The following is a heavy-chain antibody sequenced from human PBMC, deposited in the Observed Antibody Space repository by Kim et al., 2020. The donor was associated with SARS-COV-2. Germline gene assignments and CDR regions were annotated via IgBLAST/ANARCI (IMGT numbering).Heavy chain of an antibody. CDR1: GGTFSSYA. Sequence: SVKVSCKASGGTFSSYAISWVRQAPGQGLEWMGRIIPILGIANYAQKFQGRVTITADKSTSTAYMELSSLRAEDTAVYYCARDQCSGGSCYLYGMDVWGQGTTVTVSS. CDR3: ARDQCSGGSCYLYGMDV. D-gene: IGHD2-15*01. CDR2: IIPILGIA. J-gene: IGHJ6*02. V-gene: IGHV1-69*04.